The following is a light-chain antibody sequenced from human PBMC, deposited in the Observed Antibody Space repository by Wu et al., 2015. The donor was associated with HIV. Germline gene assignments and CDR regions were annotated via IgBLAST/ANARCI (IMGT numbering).Light chain of an antibody. Sequence: ETVMTQFPATLSVSPGERATLSCRASQNISSSLAWYQQKRGQAPRLLIYGASNRATGVAARFTGSGSVTEFTLTITSMQSEDFAVYYCQQYNNWITFGQGTRLEIK. CDR2: GAS. J-gene: IGKJ5*01. CDR3: QQYNNWIT. CDR1: QNISSS. V-gene: IGKV3-15*01.